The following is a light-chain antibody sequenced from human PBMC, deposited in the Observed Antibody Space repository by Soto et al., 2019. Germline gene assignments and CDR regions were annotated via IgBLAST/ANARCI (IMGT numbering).Light chain of an antibody. J-gene: IGKJ2*01. CDR2: SAS. V-gene: IGKV3-15*01. Sequence: ERVMTQSPATLSVSPGERDTLSCRASQSISTELAWYQQKPGQPPRLLIYSASTRATGVPARFTGSGSGSDCTRTISGLQSEDFAVYYCQQGHNWPLTFGQGTRLEI. CDR3: QQGHNWPLT. CDR1: QSISTE.